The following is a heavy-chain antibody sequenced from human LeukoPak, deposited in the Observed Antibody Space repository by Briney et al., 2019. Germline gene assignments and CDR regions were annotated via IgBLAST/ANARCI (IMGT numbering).Heavy chain of an antibody. V-gene: IGHV3-53*01. CDR1: GFTLSSNY. D-gene: IGHD1-7*01. CDR2: IYSGNNT. J-gene: IGHJ5*02. Sequence: PGGSLRLSCAASGFTLSSNYMNWVRQAPGKGLEWVSLIYSGNNTYYADSVKGRFTISRDNSKNTLYLQMNSLRAEDTAVYYCAKDRPVNNWIYPPVSWGQGTLVTVSS. CDR3: AKDRPVNNWIYPPVS.